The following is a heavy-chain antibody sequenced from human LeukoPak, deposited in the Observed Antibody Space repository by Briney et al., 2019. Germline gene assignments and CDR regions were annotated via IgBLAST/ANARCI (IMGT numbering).Heavy chain of an antibody. J-gene: IGHJ6*03. CDR2: IFPGGSDT. CDR3: ARRITIPPYYYMDV. CDR1: GFTFSSYA. Sequence: PGGSLRLSCAASGFTFSSYAMSWVRQMPGKGLEWMGIIFPGGSDTRYSPSFQGQVTFSADRSISTAYLQWSSLKASDTAMYYCARRITIPPYYYMDVWGKGTTVTVSS. V-gene: IGHV5-51*01. D-gene: IGHD3-3*01.